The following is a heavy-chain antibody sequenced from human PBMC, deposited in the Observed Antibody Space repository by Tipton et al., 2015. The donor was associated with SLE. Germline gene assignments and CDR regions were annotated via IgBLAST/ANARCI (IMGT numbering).Heavy chain of an antibody. Sequence: GSLRLSCAASGFTFSNAWMSWVRQAPGKGLEWVGRIKSKTDGGTTDYAAPVKGRFTISRDDSKNTLYLQMNSLKTEDTAVYYCIKGYNFWSGPSFDIWGQGTMVTVSS. CDR3: IKGYNFWSGPSFDI. D-gene: IGHD3-3*01. J-gene: IGHJ3*02. CDR1: GFTFSNAW. CDR2: IKSKTDGGTT. V-gene: IGHV3-15*01.